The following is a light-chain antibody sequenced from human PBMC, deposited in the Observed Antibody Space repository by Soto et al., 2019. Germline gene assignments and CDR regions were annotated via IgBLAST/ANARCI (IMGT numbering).Light chain of an antibody. CDR3: CSYAGSSYV. V-gene: IGLV2-23*02. J-gene: IGLJ1*01. CDR1: SSDVGSYNL. Sequence: QSALTQPASVSGSPGQSITISCTGTSSDVGSYNLVSWYQQHPGKATKLMIYEVSKRPSGVSNRFSGSKSGNTASLTISGLQAEDEADYYCCSYAGSSYVFGTGTKSPS. CDR2: EVS.